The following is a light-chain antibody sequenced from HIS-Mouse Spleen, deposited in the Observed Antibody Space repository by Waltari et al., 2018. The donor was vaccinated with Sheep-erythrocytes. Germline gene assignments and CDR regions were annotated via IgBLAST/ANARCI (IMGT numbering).Light chain of an antibody. J-gene: IGKJ2*01. Sequence: AIQFTQSPSSXXASVXDRVTITCRASQGISSALAWYQQKPGKAPKLLIYDASSLESGVQSRFSGSGSGTDFTLTISSLQPEDFVTXYCQXFNSYLXTFGQGTKLEIK. V-gene: IGKV1-13*02. CDR3: QXFNSYLXT. CDR1: QGISSA. CDR2: DAS.